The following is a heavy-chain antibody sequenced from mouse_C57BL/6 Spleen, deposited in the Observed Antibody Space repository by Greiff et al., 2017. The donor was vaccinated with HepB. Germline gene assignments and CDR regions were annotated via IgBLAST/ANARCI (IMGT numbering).Heavy chain of an antibody. CDR1: GYTFTSYW. J-gene: IGHJ1*03. CDR2: IHPNSGST. D-gene: IGHD1-1*01. V-gene: IGHV1-64*01. CDR3: ARGDYGSSHWYFDV. Sequence: QLQQSGAELVKPGASVKLSCKASGYTFTSYWMHWVKQRPGQGLEWIGMIHPNSGSTNYNEKFKSKATLTVDKSSSTAYMQLSSLTSEDSAVYYCARGDYGSSHWYFDVWGTGTTVTVSS.